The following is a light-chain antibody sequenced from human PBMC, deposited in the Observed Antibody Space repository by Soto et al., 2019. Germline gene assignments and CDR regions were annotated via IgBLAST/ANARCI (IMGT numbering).Light chain of an antibody. V-gene: IGKV3-20*01. CDR2: GAS. Sequence: EIGLTQSPGTLSLSPGERATLSCRASQSVSSSYLAWYQQKPGQAPRLLIYGASSRATGIPDRFSDSGSGTDFTLTISRLEPEDFAVYYCQQYGSSLWTFGQGTKVDIK. J-gene: IGKJ1*01. CDR1: QSVSSSY. CDR3: QQYGSSLWT.